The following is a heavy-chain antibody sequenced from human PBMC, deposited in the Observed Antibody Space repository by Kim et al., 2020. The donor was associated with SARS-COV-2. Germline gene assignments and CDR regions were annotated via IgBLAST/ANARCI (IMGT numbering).Heavy chain of an antibody. V-gene: IGHV7-4-1*02. D-gene: IGHD6-13*01. J-gene: IGHJ3*02. Sequence: ASVKVSCKASGYTFTSYAMNWVRQAPGQGLEWMGWINTNTGNPTYAQGFTGRFVFSLDTSVSTAYLQISSLKAEDTAVYYCARDSSRYSSSLDAFDIWGQGTMVTVSS. CDR3: ARDSSRYSSSLDAFDI. CDR1: GYTFTSYA. CDR2: INTNTGNP.